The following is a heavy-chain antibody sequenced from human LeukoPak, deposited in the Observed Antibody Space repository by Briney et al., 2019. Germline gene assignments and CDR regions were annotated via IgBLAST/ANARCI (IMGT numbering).Heavy chain of an antibody. J-gene: IGHJ4*02. Sequence: PGGSLRLSCAASGFTFDDYGMSWVRQAPGKGLEWVSGINWNGGSTGYADSVKGRFTISRDNAKNSLYLQMNSLRAEDTALYYCARDMKWCSSGWYVFLDYWGQGTLVTVSS. CDR3: ARDMKWCSSGWYVFLDY. CDR2: INWNGGST. V-gene: IGHV3-20*04. CDR1: GFTFDDYG. D-gene: IGHD6-19*01.